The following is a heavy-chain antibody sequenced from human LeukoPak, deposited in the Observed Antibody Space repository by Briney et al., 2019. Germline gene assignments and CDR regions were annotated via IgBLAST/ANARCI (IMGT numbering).Heavy chain of an antibody. CDR2: INSDGSNT. Sequence: GGSLRLSCAVSGFTFSSYRMHWVRQAPGKGLVWVSRINSDGSNTKYADSVKGRFTISRDNAKNTLYLQINSLRAEDTAVYYCAKDREDIVVVPAAIGYWGQGTLVTVSS. CDR1: GFTFSSYR. J-gene: IGHJ4*02. V-gene: IGHV3-74*03. D-gene: IGHD2-2*01. CDR3: AKDREDIVVVPAAIGY.